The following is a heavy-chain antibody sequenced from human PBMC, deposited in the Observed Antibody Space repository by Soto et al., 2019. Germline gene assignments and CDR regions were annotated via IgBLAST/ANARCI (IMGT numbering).Heavy chain of an antibody. CDR2: INHSGST. J-gene: IGHJ4*02. CDR3: ARVGGDSMTTVTRYYFDY. Sequence: SVTLSVTCAVYGGSFSGYYWSWIRPPPGKGLEWIGEINHSGSTNYNPSLKSRVTISVDTSKNQFSLKLSSVTAADTAVYYCARVGGDSMTTVTRYYFDYWGQGTLVTVSS. D-gene: IGHD4-17*01. CDR1: GGSFSGYY. V-gene: IGHV4-34*01.